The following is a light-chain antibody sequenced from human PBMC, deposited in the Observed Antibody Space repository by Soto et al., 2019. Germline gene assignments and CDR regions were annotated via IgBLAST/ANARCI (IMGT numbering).Light chain of an antibody. CDR2: EVS. CDR1: SSVVGGYNY. CDR3: SSYTSSRTYV. V-gene: IGLV2-14*01. J-gene: IGLJ1*01. Sequence: QSVLTQPASVSGSPGQSITISCTGTSSVVGGYNYVSWYQQHPGKAPKLMIYEVSNRPSGVSNRFSGSKSGSTASLTISGFQAEDEADYYCSSYTSSRTYVFGNGTKVPVL.